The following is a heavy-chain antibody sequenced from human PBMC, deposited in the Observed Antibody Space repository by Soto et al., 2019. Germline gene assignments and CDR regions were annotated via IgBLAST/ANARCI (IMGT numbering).Heavy chain of an antibody. V-gene: IGHV1-18*01. CDR1: GSTFPSST. D-gene: IGHD4-17*01. CDR2: INAHNGNT. CDR3: AIADYGDPDY. Sequence: QVQLVQSGAEVKKPGASVKVSCKASGSTFPSSTVSWVRQAPGQGLESMGWINAHNGNTKYAQKFQGRLTMTTDTSTGTGYMELRSLRSDDTAIYFCAIADYGDPDYWGQGTLVTVSS. J-gene: IGHJ4*02.